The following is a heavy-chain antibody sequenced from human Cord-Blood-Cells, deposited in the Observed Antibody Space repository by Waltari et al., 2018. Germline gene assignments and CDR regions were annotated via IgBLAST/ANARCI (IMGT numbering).Heavy chain of an antibody. J-gene: IGHJ4*02. Sequence: QVQVQQSGPGLVKPSQTLSLACAISVDGVSGNSASWYWVRHAPSGGLEWLGKTYYRFKGYNAYAVSVKSRITINPDTSKNQFYLQLNSVTAEDTAVYYCAREEGSSSYYLDYWGQGTLVTVAS. CDR2: TYYRFKGYN. CDR3: AREEGSSSYYLDY. CDR1: VDGVSGNSAS. D-gene: IGHD6-13*01. V-gene: IGHV6-1*01.